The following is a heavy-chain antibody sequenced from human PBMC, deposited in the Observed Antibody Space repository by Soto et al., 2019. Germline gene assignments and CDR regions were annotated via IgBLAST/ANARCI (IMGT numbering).Heavy chain of an antibody. CDR3: ARGRYCLTGRCFPNWFDS. CDR1: GDSISSVDYF. Sequence: SETLSLTCSVSGDSISSVDYFWAWIRQPPGQALEFIGYIYKSATTYYNPSFESRVAISLVTSKSQLSLDVTSVTAADTAVYFCARGRYCLTGRCFPNWFDSWGQGTLVTVSS. D-gene: IGHD2-15*01. CDR2: IYKSATT. V-gene: IGHV4-30-4*01. J-gene: IGHJ5*01.